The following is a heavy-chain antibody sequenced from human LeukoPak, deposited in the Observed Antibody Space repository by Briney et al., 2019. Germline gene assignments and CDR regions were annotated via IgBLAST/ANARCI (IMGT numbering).Heavy chain of an antibody. CDR1: GFTFSNAW. CDR2: IKSKTDGGTT. D-gene: IGHD5-12*01. J-gene: IGHJ4*02. CDR3: TTAGFTYSGYVDY. V-gene: IGHV3-15*01. Sequence: GGSRRLSCAASGFTFSNAWMSWVRQATGKGRDWVGRIKSKTDGGTTDYAAPVKGRFTISRDDSKNTLHLQMNSLKTEDTAVYYCTTAGFTYSGYVDYWGQGTLVTVSS.